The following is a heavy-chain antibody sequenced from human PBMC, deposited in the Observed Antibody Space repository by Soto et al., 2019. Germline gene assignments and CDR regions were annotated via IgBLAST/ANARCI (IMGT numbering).Heavy chain of an antibody. V-gene: IGHV3-64*02. J-gene: IGHJ2*01. CDR1: VFTFSSYA. Sequence: WSLRLSCSAYVFTFSSYAMHWCRQAPGGGLEYVSAISSNGGSTYYADSVKGRFTISRDNSKNTLYLQMGSLRAEDMAVYYCARQGSSPTDPYWYFDPWGRGTLVTVSS. D-gene: IGHD2-2*01. CDR2: ISSNGGST. CDR3: ARQGSSPTDPYWYFDP.